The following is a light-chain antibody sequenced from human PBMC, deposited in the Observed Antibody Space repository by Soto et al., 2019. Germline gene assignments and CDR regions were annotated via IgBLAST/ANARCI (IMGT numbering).Light chain of an antibody. V-gene: IGKV3-15*01. CDR2: RAS. Sequence: EIVMTQSPATLSVSPGERASLSCRASQSVSSNLAWYQQKPGQAPRLLIYRASTRATDIPARFSGSGSGTDFTLTISRLEPEDFAVYYCHQYVSSWTFGQGTKVDIK. J-gene: IGKJ1*01. CDR1: QSVSSN. CDR3: HQYVSSWT.